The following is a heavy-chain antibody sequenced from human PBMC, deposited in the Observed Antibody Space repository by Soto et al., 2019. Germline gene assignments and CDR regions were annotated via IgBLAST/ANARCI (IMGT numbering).Heavy chain of an antibody. Sequence: GESVKLSCTVAGDNFTLYLIGWERQMPGKGLEWMGIIYCGDSDAKYSPSFEGQVTISADQSNNVVYLQWSSLKASDTAIYYCARREYSGYEFFDLWGQGTLVNVSS. V-gene: IGHV5-51*01. D-gene: IGHD5-12*01. CDR2: IYCGDSDA. J-gene: IGHJ4*02. CDR3: ARREYSGYEFFDL. CDR1: GDNFTLYL.